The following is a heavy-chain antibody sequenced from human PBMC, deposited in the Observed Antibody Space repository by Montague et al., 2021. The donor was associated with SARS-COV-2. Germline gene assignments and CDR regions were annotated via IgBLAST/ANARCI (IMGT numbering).Heavy chain of an antibody. V-gene: IGHV4-59*10. CDR1: GDSISSYY. Sequence: SETLSLTCDVYGDSISSYYWSWIRQPAGKGLEWIGRIYTSGSTNYNPSLKSRVTMSLDTSKNQFSLKLSSVTAADTAVYYCARGDGVVVAAPYIWGQGTMVTVSS. D-gene: IGHD2-15*01. CDR3: ARGDGVVVAAPYI. J-gene: IGHJ3*02. CDR2: IYTSGST.